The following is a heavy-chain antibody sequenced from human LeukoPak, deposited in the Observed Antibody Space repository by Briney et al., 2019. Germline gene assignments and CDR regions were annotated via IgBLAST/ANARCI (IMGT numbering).Heavy chain of an antibody. CDR1: GFTFSSCS. J-gene: IGHJ4*02. Sequence: PGGSLRLSCSASGFTFSSCSMHWVRQAPGKGLEYVSAISNNGGSTYYADSVKGRFTISRDNSKNTQYLQMSSLRAEDTAVYYCVKCKAAAGEVYFDYWGQGTLVTVSS. CDR3: VKCKAAAGEVYFDY. CDR2: ISNNGGST. D-gene: IGHD6-13*01. V-gene: IGHV3-64D*06.